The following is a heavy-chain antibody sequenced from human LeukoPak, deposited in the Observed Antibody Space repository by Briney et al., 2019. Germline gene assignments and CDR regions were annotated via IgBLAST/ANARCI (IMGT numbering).Heavy chain of an antibody. Sequence: GGSLRLSCAASGFTFDTYWMHWVRQAPGKGLVWVSRIHRDGNNINYADFVQGRLTVSRDNAKNTLYLQMHSLRVEDTAMYYCARGLRDRYGMDVWGQGTTVTVSS. V-gene: IGHV3-74*01. CDR2: IHRDGNNI. J-gene: IGHJ6*02. CDR1: GFTFDTYW. CDR3: ARGLRDRYGMDV.